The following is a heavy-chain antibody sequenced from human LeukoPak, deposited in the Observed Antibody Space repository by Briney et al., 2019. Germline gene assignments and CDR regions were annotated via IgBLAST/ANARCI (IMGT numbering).Heavy chain of an antibody. CDR2: INHSGST. D-gene: IGHD3-22*01. CDR1: GFTVSSNY. V-gene: IGHV4-34*01. J-gene: IGHJ4*02. CDR3: ARVTGYYDPSTRFGLDC. Sequence: GSLRLSCAASGFTVSSNYMSWVRQAPGKGLEWIGEINHSGSTNYNPSLKSRVTISVDTSKNQFSLRLSSVTAADTAVYYCARVTGYYDPSTRFGLDCWGQGTLVTVSS.